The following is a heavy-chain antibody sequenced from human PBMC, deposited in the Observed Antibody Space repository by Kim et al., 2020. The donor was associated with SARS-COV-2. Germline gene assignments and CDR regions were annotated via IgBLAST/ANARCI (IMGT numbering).Heavy chain of an antibody. CDR1: GFTFSSYA. Sequence: GGSLRLSCAASGFTFSSYAMSWVRQAPGKGLEWVSAISGSGGSTYYADSVKGRFTISRDNSKNTLYLQMNSLRAEDTAVYYCATYRYSSADTGGVDYWGQGTLVTVSS. CDR3: ATYRYSSADTGGVDY. J-gene: IGHJ4*02. D-gene: IGHD6-19*01. V-gene: IGHV3-23*01. CDR2: ISGSGGST.